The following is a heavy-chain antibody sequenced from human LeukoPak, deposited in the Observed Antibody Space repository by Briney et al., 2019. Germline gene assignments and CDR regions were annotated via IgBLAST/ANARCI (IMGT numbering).Heavy chain of an antibody. J-gene: IGHJ6*03. CDR3: ARDSRDGSGSYYPRYYYYYYMDV. D-gene: IGHD3-10*01. Sequence: GGSLRLSCAASGFTFSSYAMSWVRQAPGKGLDWVSAISGSGGSTYYADSVKGRFTISRDNSKNTLYLQMNSLRAEDTAVYYCARDSRDGSGSYYPRYYYYYYMDVWGKGTTVTISS. CDR2: ISGSGGST. CDR1: GFTFSSYA. V-gene: IGHV3-23*01.